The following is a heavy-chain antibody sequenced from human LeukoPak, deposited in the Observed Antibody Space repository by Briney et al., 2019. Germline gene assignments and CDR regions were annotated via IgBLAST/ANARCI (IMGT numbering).Heavy chain of an antibody. V-gene: IGHV3-48*02. CDR2: ISSSSTTI. CDR1: GFTFSDYS. Sequence: GGSPRLSCAASGFTFSDYSMNWVRQAPGKGLEWVSYISSSSTTIFYADSVKGRFTISRDNAKNSLFLQMNGLRDEDTALYYCARERVIAAAGDGFDSWGQGTLVTVSS. J-gene: IGHJ4*02. D-gene: IGHD2-21*01. CDR3: ARERVIAAAGDGFDS.